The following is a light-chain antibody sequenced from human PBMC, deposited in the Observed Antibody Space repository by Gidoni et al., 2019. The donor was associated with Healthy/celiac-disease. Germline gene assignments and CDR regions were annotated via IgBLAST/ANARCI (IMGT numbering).Light chain of an antibody. CDR3: QQRSNWPPLT. V-gene: IGKV3-11*01. Sequence: EIVLTQPPATLSLSPGESATRSCRASQSVSSYLAWYQQKPGQAPRLLIYDASHRATGIPARFSGSGSGTDFTLTISSLEPEDFAVYYCQQRSNWPPLTFGGXTKVEIK. J-gene: IGKJ4*01. CDR2: DAS. CDR1: QSVSSY.